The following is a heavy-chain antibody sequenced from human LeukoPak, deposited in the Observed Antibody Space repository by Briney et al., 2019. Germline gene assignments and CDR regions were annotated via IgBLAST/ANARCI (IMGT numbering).Heavy chain of an antibody. Sequence: SETLSLTCTVSGGSISSGSYYWSWIRQPAGKGLEWIGRIFTSGSTNYNPSLKSRVTISVDTSKNQFSLKLSSVTAADTAVYYCAGGSGYYAVGYDYWGQGTLVTVSS. CDR2: IFTSGST. CDR3: AGGSGYYAVGYDY. J-gene: IGHJ4*02. D-gene: IGHD3-22*01. CDR1: GGSISSGSYY. V-gene: IGHV4-61*02.